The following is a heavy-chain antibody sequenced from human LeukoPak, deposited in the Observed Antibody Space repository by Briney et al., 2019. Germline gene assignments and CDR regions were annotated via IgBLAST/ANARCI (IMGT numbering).Heavy chain of an antibody. CDR2: IYTSGST. CDR1: GGSISSGSYY. Sequence: PSETPSLTCTVSGGSISSGSYYWSWIRQPAGKGLEWIGRIYTSGSTNYNPSLKSRVTISVDTSKNQFSLKLSSVTAADTAVYYCARARSGIAGFDPWGQGTLVTVSS. J-gene: IGHJ5*02. V-gene: IGHV4-61*02. D-gene: IGHD6-13*01. CDR3: ARARSGIAGFDP.